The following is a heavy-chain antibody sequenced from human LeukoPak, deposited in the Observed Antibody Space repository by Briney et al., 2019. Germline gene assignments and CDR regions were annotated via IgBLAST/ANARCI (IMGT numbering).Heavy chain of an antibody. V-gene: IGHV4-34*01. CDR1: GGSFSGYY. CDR2: INHSGST. CDR3: ARVIAVAGTSLDY. J-gene: IGHJ4*02. D-gene: IGHD6-19*01. Sequence: SETLSLTCAVYGGSFSGYYWSWIRQPPGKGLEWIGEINHSGSTNYNPSLKSRVTISVDTSKNQFSLKLSSVTAADTAVYYCARVIAVAGTSLDYWGQGTLVTVSS.